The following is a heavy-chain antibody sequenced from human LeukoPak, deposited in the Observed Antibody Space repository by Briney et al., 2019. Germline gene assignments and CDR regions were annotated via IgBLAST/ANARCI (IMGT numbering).Heavy chain of an antibody. CDR1: GFTFSSYG. J-gene: IGHJ5*02. CDR2: IKQDGSEK. V-gene: IGHV3-7*01. Sequence: PGGTLRLSCAASGFTFSSYGINWVRQAPGKGLEWVANIKQDGSEKYYVDSVKGRFTISRDNAKNSLYLQMNGLRAEDTAAYYCARGATDTTRWFDPWGQGTLVTVSS. D-gene: IGHD1-7*01. CDR3: ARGATDTTRWFDP.